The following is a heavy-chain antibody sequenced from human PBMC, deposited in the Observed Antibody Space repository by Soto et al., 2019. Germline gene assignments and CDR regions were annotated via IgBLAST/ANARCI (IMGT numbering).Heavy chain of an antibody. CDR2: IFWDDDK. V-gene: IGHV2-5*02. CDR3: AHRPRGAAYYFDF. Sequence: QITLKESGPTLMKPTQTLTLTCTFSGFSLSTRGVGVAWIRQPPGKALEWLALIFWDDDKWYNPSLKSRLTITEDTSKNQVVLIMTNMDPVDTATYYCAHRPRGAAYYFDFWGKGTLVTVSS. J-gene: IGHJ4*02. CDR1: GFSLSTRGVG. D-gene: IGHD5-12*01.